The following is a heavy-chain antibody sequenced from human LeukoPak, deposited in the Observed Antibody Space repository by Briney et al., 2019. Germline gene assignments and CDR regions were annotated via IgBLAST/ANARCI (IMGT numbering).Heavy chain of an antibody. CDR1: GFTFSSYS. D-gene: IGHD5-24*01. J-gene: IGHJ4*02. Sequence: PGGSLRLSCADSGFTFSSYSMNWVRQAPGKGLEWVSSISSSSYIYYADSVKGRFTISRDNAKNSLYLQMNSLRAEDTAVYYCARASVEMATIRWGQGTLVTVSS. CDR3: ARASVEMATIR. V-gene: IGHV3-21*01. CDR2: ISSSSYI.